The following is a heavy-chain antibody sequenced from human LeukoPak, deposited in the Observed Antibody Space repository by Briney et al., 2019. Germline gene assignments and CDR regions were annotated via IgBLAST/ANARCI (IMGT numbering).Heavy chain of an antibody. V-gene: IGHV3-30*04. J-gene: IGHJ4*02. Sequence: GGSLRLSCAASGFTFSSYAMHWVRQAPGKGLEWVAVISYDGSNKYYADSVKGRFTISRDNSKNTLYLQMNSLRDEDTAVYYCARDWFHAIDYWGQGILVTVPS. CDR3: ARDWFHAIDY. CDR2: ISYDGSNK. D-gene: IGHD2/OR15-2a*01. CDR1: GFTFSSYA.